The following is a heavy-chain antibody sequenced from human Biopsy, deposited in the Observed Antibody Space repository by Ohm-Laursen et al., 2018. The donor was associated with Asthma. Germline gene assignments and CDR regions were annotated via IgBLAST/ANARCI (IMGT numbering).Heavy chain of an antibody. Sequence: ASVKVSCKASGYTFINYGISWVRQAPGQGLEWMGWISGYNGNTNYEQKVQGRLTMTTDTSTSTAYMELRSLRSDDTAVYYCARTYYDFLTGQVNDAFAIWGQGTMVTVSS. CDR2: ISGYNGNT. D-gene: IGHD3-9*01. J-gene: IGHJ3*02. V-gene: IGHV1-18*04. CDR3: ARTYYDFLTGQVNDAFAI. CDR1: GYTFINYG.